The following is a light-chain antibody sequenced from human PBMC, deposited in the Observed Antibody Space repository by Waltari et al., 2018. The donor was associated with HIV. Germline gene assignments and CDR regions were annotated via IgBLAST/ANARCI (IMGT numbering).Light chain of an antibody. Sequence: SVVTQSPGTLYLSPGDTVTLSCRTSQTVRSNFLGWYQSKSGQPPKLLFYGSSTRASGIPDRFSATGSDTGSGSDFSLTIHRLEPDDFAIYYCLLYGDSPRWTFGPGTRL. CDR3: LLYGDSPRWT. CDR1: QTVRSNF. J-gene: IGKJ1*01. V-gene: IGKV3-20*01. CDR2: GSS.